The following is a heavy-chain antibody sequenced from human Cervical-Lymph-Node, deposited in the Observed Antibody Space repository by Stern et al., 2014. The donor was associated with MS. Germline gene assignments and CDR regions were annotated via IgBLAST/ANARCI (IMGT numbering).Heavy chain of an antibody. Sequence: VQLVQSGGGLVQPGRSLRLSCAASGFTFDDYAMHWVRQAPGKGLEWVSGISWNSGSIGYADSVKGRFTISRDNAKNSLYLQMNSLRAEDTALYYCAKDRVWFGELLPYGMDVWGQGTTVTVSS. CDR1: GFTFDDYA. J-gene: IGHJ6*02. CDR2: ISWNSGSI. CDR3: AKDRVWFGELLPYGMDV. V-gene: IGHV3-9*01. D-gene: IGHD3-10*01.